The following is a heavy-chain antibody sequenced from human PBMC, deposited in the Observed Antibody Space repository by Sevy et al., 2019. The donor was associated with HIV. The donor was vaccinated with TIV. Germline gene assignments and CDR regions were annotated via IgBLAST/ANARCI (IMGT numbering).Heavy chain of an antibody. V-gene: IGHV5-51*01. CDR3: ASGPYYYDSSGYYYVDY. J-gene: IGHJ4*02. CDR1: GYSFTSYW. Sequence: GESLKISCKGSGYSFTSYWIGWVRQMPGKGLEWMGIIYPGDSDTRYSPSVQGQVTISTDKSICTAYLQWSSLKASDTAMYYCASGPYYYDSSGYYYVDYWGQGTLVTVSS. D-gene: IGHD3-22*01. CDR2: IYPGDSDT.